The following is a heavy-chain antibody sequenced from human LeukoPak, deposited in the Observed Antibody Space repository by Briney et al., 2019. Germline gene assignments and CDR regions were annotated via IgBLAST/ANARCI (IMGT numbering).Heavy chain of an antibody. CDR1: GGSISNYY. Sequence: PSETLSLTCNVSGGSISNYYWIWIRQPAGKGLEWMGRIYSGGSTNYNPSLKSRVTISVDTSKNQFSLTLSSVTAAHTAVYSSARASVVIFGGLTQTGGNWFDPWGQGTLVTVSS. CDR2: IYSGGST. V-gene: IGHV4-4*07. D-gene: IGHD3-16*01. J-gene: IGHJ5*02. CDR3: ARASVVIFGGLTQTGGNWFDP.